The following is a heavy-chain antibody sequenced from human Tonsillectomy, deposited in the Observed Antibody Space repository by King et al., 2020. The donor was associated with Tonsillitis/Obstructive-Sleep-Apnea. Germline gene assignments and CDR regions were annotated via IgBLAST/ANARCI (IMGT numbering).Heavy chain of an antibody. CDR2: IIPIFGTA. D-gene: IGHD3-10*01. CDR3: ARGAPYYYGSGSYRDAFDI. CDR1: GGTFRSYA. Sequence: QLVQSGAEVKKPGSSVKVSCKASGGTFRSYAISWVRQAPGQGLEWMGGIIPIFGTANDAQKFQGRVMITADESTSTAYMALSSLRSEDTAVYYCARGAPYYYGSGSYRDAFDIWGQGTMVTVSS. J-gene: IGHJ3*02. V-gene: IGHV1-69*01.